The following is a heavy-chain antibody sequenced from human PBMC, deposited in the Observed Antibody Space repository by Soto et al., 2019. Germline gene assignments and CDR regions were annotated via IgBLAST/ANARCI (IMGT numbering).Heavy chain of an antibody. Sequence: QLQLQESGSGLVKPSQTLSLTCAVSGGSISSGGYSWSWIRQPPGKGLEWIGYIYHSGSTYYNPSLKSRVAITVXXSKNQFSLKLSSVTAADTAVYYCARAMTTVTTIDYWGQGTLVTVSS. CDR3: ARAMTTVTTIDY. V-gene: IGHV4-30-2*01. CDR1: GGSISSGGYS. D-gene: IGHD4-17*01. J-gene: IGHJ4*02. CDR2: IYHSGST.